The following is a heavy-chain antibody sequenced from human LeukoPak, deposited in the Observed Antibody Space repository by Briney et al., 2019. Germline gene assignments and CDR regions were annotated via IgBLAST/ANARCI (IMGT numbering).Heavy chain of an antibody. J-gene: IGHJ4*02. V-gene: IGHV3-30-3*01. D-gene: IGHD3-22*01. Sequence: PGGSLRLSCAASGFTFSSYATHWVRQAPGKGLEWVAVISYDGSNKYYADSVKGRFTISRDNSKNTLYLQMNSLRAEDTAVYYCARGRRPWTYYYDSSGYYGGQGTLVTVSS. CDR3: ARGRRPWTYYYDSSGYY. CDR2: ISYDGSNK. CDR1: GFTFSSYA.